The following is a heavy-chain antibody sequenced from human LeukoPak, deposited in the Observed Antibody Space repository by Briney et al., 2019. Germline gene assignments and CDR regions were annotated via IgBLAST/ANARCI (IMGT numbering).Heavy chain of an antibody. V-gene: IGHV3-53*01. CDR3: AILPGY. J-gene: IGHJ4*02. Sequence: GGSLRLSCAASGFTFSNAWMSWVRQAPGKGLEWVSVIYSDGNTFYADSVKGRFTISRDNSKNTLYLQMNSLRDEDTAVYYCAILPGYWGQGTLVTVSS. CDR1: GFTFSNAW. CDR2: IYSDGNT.